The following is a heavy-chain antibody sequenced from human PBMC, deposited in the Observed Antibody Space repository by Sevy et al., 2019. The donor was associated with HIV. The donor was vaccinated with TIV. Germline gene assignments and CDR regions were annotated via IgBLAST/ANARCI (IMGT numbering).Heavy chain of an antibody. J-gene: IGHJ4*02. CDR2: ISVYGET. CDR3: ARGLYFDFGAY. CDR1: GYTFNNYG. Sequence: ASVKVSCKTSGYTFNNYGISWLREAPGQGLEWMGWISVYGETNYAQKVQDRLTVTTDTSTATAYMELRSLRSDDTAVYYCARGLYFDFGAYWGQGTLVTVSS. V-gene: IGHV1-18*01. D-gene: IGHD3-10*01.